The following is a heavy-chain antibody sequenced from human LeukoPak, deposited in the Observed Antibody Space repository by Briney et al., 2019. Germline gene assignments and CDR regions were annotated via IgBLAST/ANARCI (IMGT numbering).Heavy chain of an antibody. V-gene: IGHV1-3*01. D-gene: IGHD2-2*03. CDR2: INAGNGNT. CDR3: ARDGYCSSTSCYRTWFDP. CDR1: GYTFTSYA. Sequence: ASVKVSCKASGYTFTSYAMHWVRQAPGQRLEWMGWINAGNGNTKYSHKFQGRVTITRDTSASTAYMELSSLRSEDTAVYYCARDGYCSSTSCYRTWFDPWGQGTLVTVSS. J-gene: IGHJ5*02.